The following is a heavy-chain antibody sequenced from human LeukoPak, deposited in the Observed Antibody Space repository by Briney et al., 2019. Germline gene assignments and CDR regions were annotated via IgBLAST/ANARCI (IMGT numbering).Heavy chain of an antibody. D-gene: IGHD3-22*01. Sequence: ASVKVSCKASGYTFTSHGISWVRQAPGQGLEWMGWISAYNGNTNYAQKLQGRVTMTTDTSTSTAYMELRSLRSDDTAVYYCARDTPLDYYDSSGYYFADYFDYWGQGTLVTVSS. CDR3: ARDTPLDYYDSSGYYFADYFDY. J-gene: IGHJ4*02. CDR2: ISAYNGNT. V-gene: IGHV1-18*01. CDR1: GYTFTSHG.